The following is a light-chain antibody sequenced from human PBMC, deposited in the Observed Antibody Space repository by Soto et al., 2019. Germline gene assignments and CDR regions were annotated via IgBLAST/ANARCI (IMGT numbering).Light chain of an antibody. J-gene: IGKJ2*03. CDR3: QQYNHYYS. CDR2: KAS. Sequence: DIQLTQSPSTLSASVGDRVTITCRASQSINTWLAWYQQKPGKAPKVLIYKASSLESGVPSRFSGSGSGTEFTLTISSLQPDDFATYYCQQYNHYYSFGQGPKREIK. CDR1: QSINTW. V-gene: IGKV1-5*03.